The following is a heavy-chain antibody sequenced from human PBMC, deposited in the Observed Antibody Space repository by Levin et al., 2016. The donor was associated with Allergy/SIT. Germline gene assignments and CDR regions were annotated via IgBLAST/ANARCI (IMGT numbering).Heavy chain of an antibody. J-gene: IGHJ4*02. D-gene: IGHD4-11*01. V-gene: IGHV4-59*01. CDR3: ATVTADYSNYVDY. Sequence: SETLSLTCSISGGSISYYYWNWIRQSPGKGLEWIGYGYYSGTTNYNSSLKSRVTISVDTSKNQFSLKVSSVTAADTAVYYCATVTADYSNYVDYWGQGSLVTVSS. CDR1: GGSISYYY. CDR2: GYYSGTT.